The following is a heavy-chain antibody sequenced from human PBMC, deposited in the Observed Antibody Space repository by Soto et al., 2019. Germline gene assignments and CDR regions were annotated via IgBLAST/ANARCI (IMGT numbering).Heavy chain of an antibody. CDR3: AREDYYDSSGYLDPFDY. V-gene: IGHV6-1*01. Sequence: SQTLSLTCAISGDSVSSNSAAWNWIRQSPSRGLEWLGRTYYRSKWYNDYAVSVKSRITINPDTSKNQFSLQLNSVTPEDTAVYYCAREDYYDSSGYLDPFDYWGQGTLVTVSS. D-gene: IGHD3-22*01. CDR1: GDSVSSNSAA. CDR2: TYYRSKWYN. J-gene: IGHJ4*02.